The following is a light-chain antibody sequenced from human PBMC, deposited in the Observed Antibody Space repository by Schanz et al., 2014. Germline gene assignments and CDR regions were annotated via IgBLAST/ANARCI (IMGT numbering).Light chain of an antibody. CDR2: WAS. V-gene: IGKV4-1*01. Sequence: DILMTQSPDSLAVSLGERATVNCKSSQSVSYSSNNKNYLAWYQQKPGQPPKLLIYWASTRESGVPDRFSGSGSGTDFTLTISSLQAEDVAVYYCQQYYSTPFTFGPGTKVDIK. J-gene: IGKJ3*01. CDR3: QQYYSTPFT. CDR1: QSVSYSSNNKNY.